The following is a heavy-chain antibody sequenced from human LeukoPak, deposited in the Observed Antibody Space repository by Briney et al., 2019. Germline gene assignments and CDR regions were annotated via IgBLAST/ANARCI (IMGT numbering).Heavy chain of an antibody. CDR1: GFTSSNAW. CDR2: IKSKTDGGTR. D-gene: IGHD4/OR15-4a*01. CDR3: TTFDYAAFLI. Sequence: GGSLRLSCAVSGFTSSNAWMSWVRQAPGKGLEWVGRIKSKTDGGTRDYAAPVKGRFTISRDDSKNTLYLQMNSLKTENTAVYYCTTFDYAAFLIWGQGTMVTVSS. V-gene: IGHV3-15*01. J-gene: IGHJ3*02.